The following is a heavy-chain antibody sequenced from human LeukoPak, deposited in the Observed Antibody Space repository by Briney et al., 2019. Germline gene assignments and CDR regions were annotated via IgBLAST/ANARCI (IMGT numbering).Heavy chain of an antibody. Sequence: SETLSLTCTVSGGSISSSSYYWGWIRQTPGKGLEWIGSIYYSGSTYYNPSLKSRVTISVDTSKNQFSLKLSSVTAADTAVYYCATLSLSSGYHFDYWGPGTLVTVSS. J-gene: IGHJ4*02. CDR3: ATLSLSSGYHFDY. CDR2: IYYSGST. V-gene: IGHV4-39*01. D-gene: IGHD3-22*01. CDR1: GGSISSSSYY.